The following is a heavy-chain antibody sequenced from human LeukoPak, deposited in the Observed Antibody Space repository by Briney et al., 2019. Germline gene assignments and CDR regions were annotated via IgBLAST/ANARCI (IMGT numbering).Heavy chain of an antibody. Sequence: KPGGSLRLSCAASGFTFSSYWMYWVRQAPGKGLVWVSRINSDARNTNYADSVKGRFTISRENAKNSLYLQMNSLRAGDTAVYYCARDRYGMDVWGQGTAVTVSS. CDR3: ARDRYGMDV. CDR2: INSDARNT. V-gene: IGHV3-74*01. CDR1: GFTFSSYW. J-gene: IGHJ6*02.